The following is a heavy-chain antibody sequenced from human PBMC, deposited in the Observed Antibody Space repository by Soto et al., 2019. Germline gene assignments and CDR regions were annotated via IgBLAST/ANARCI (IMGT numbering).Heavy chain of an antibody. Sequence: QVQLVESGGGVVQPGRSLRLSCGASGFKFSTYGMHWVRQAPGKGLEWVAVISYDGKNKDYADSVKGRFTTSRDNSKNTSYLQMTSLRAEDTAVYYCAKGLVGYVFGVQDYYFGMDVWGQGTTVAVSS. J-gene: IGHJ6*02. CDR2: ISYDGKNK. CDR3: AKGLVGYVFGVQDYYFGMDV. CDR1: GFKFSTYG. V-gene: IGHV3-30*18. D-gene: IGHD1-26*01.